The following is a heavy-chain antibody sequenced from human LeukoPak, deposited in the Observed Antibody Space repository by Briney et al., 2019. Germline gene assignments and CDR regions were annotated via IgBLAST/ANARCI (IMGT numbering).Heavy chain of an antibody. CDR2: LSSSSSYM. J-gene: IGHJ4*02. V-gene: IGHV3-21*01. CDR3: VREWAAGNHWNYHDPLDY. Sequence: PGGSLRLSCAASGFAFSSYSMNWVRQAPGKGLEWVSCLSSSSSYMYYADSVKGRFTISRDNAKNSLYLQMNSLRAEDTAVYYCVREWAAGNHWNYHDPLDYWGQGTLVTVSS. D-gene: IGHD1-7*01. CDR1: GFAFSSYS.